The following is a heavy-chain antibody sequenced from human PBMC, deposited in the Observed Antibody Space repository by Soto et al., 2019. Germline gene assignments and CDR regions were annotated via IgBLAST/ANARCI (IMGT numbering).Heavy chain of an antibody. Sequence: SETLSLTCAVYGGSFSGYYWSWIRQPPGKGLEWIGEIDHSGSTNYNPSLKSRVTISVDTSKNQFSLKLSSVTAADTAVYYCARRAYCTNGVRYSRRGPFDIWGQGTMVTVSS. CDR2: IDHSGST. J-gene: IGHJ3*02. D-gene: IGHD2-8*01. V-gene: IGHV4-34*01. CDR1: GGSFSGYY. CDR3: ARRAYCTNGVRYSRRGPFDI.